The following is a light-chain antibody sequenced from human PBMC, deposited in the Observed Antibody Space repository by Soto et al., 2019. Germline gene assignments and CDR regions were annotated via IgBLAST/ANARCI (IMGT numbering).Light chain of an antibody. J-gene: IGLJ1*01. Sequence: SVLTQPASVSGSPGQSITISCTGTTSDVGRYNVSWYQQHPGKAPKLIIYDVSNRPSGVSNRFSGSKSGNTASLTISGLQAEDEADYYCNSYTSSSTYVFGTGTKVTVL. CDR1: TSDVGRYN. CDR3: NSYTSSSTYV. CDR2: DVS. V-gene: IGLV2-14*01.